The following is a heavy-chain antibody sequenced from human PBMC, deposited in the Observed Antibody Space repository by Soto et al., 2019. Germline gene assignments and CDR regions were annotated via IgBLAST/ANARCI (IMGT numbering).Heavy chain of an antibody. J-gene: IGHJ4*02. CDR3: AREYSSSSAYFDY. V-gene: IGHV1-69*10. D-gene: IGHD6-6*01. CDR2: IIPILGTA. CDR1: GGTFSSYA. Sequence: GASVKVSCKASGGTFSSYAISWVRQAPGQGLEWMGGIIPILGTANYAQKFQGRVTITADKSTSTAYMELSSLRSEDTAVYYCAREYSSSSAYFDYWGQGTLVTVSS.